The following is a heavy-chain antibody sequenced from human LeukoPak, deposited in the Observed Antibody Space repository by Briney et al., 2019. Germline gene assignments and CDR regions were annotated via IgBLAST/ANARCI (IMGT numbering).Heavy chain of an antibody. CDR1: GFTFSSYG. Sequence: GGSLRLSCAASGFTFSSYGMHWVXQAPGXGLEWVAVISYDGSNKYYADFVKGRFTISRDNSKNTLYLQMNSLRAEDTAVYYCAKDREYYYGSGSDYWGQGTLVTVSS. CDR3: AKDREYYYGSGSDY. D-gene: IGHD3-10*01. J-gene: IGHJ4*02. CDR2: ISYDGSNK. V-gene: IGHV3-30*18.